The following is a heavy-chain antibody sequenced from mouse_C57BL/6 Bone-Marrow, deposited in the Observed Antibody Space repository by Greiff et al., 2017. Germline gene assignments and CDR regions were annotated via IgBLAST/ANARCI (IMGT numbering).Heavy chain of an antibody. J-gene: IGHJ2*01. D-gene: IGHD1-1*01. Sequence: VQLQQPGAELVKPGASVKLSCKASGYTFTSYWMHWVKQRPGQGLEWIGMIHPNSGSTNYNEKFKSKATLTVDKSSSTAYMQLSSLTSEDSAVYYCAREGPYYGSSSCDYWGQGTTLTVSA. CDR3: AREGPYYGSSSCDY. CDR2: IHPNSGST. CDR1: GYTFTSYW. V-gene: IGHV1-64*01.